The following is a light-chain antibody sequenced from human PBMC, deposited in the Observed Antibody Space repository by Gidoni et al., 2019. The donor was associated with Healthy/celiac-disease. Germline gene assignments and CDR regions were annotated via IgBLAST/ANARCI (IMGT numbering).Light chain of an antibody. Sequence: QSALTQPPSVSGSPGQSVTISCTGTSSDVGSYNRVSWYQQPPGTAPKLMIYEVSNRPSGVPDRFSGSKSGNTASLTISGLQAEDEADYYCSSYTSSSTRVFGTGTKVTGL. CDR2: EVS. J-gene: IGLJ1*01. V-gene: IGLV2-18*02. CDR3: SSYTSSSTRV. CDR1: SSDVGSYNR.